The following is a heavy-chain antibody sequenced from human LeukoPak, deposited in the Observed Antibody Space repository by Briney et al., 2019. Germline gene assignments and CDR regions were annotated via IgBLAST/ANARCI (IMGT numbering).Heavy chain of an antibody. CDR1: GFTFRSYW. CDR2: INSDGSST. D-gene: IGHD4-17*01. J-gene: IGHJ4*02. CDR3: ARLYGGYGDYYFDY. V-gene: IGHV3-74*01. Sequence: PGGSLRLSCAASGFTFRSYWMHWVRQAPGQGLVWFSRINSDGSSTSYADTVKGRFTISRDNAKNTLYLQMNSLRAEDTAVYYCARLYGGYGDYYFDYWGQGTLVTVSS.